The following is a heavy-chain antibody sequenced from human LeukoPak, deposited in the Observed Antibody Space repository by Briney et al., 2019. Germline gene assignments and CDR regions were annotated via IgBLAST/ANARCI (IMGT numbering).Heavy chain of an antibody. J-gene: IGHJ5*02. CDR2: IKSQPDGGTT. CDR1: GFTFSNAW. V-gene: IGHV3-15*01. Sequence: PGGSLRLSCAASGFTFSNAWMSWVRQAPVKGQEWVGRIKSQPDGGTTDYAAPVKGRFTISRDDSKNTLYLQMNSLRAEDTAVYYCARDGPKYCSNGVCYAPVDPWGQGTLVTVSS. CDR3: ARDGPKYCSNGVCYAPVDP. D-gene: IGHD2-8*01.